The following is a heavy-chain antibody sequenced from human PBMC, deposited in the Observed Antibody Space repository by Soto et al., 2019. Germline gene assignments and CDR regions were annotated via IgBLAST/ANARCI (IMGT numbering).Heavy chain of an antibody. CDR1: GFSLSTTGVV. Sequence: QITFTESGPTLVRPTQTLTLTGTFSGFSLSTTGVVVGWIRQPPGQALEGLALIYGDDDKRYRPSLKSTLTTTKDTSKTEVMLIMTNMYPVATATYCCAQNLRDYGWGLERANYLDPGGQGTLVTVSS. V-gene: IGHV2-5*02. J-gene: IGHJ5*02. CDR2: IYGDDDK. CDR3: AQNLRDYGWGLERANYLDP. D-gene: IGHD3-16*01.